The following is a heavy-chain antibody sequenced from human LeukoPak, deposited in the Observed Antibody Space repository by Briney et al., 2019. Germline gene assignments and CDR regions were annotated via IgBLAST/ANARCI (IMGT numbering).Heavy chain of an antibody. D-gene: IGHD4-17*01. CDR1: GGSISSGDYY. CDR3: ARVGDYGLYFQH. Sequence: SETLSLTCTVSGGSISSGDYYWSWIRQPPGKGLEWIGHTHYSGITYYSPSLKSRLTISVDTSKNQFSLKLSSVTAADTAVYYCARVGDYGLYFQHWGQGTLVTVSS. J-gene: IGHJ1*01. CDR2: THYSGIT. V-gene: IGHV4-30-4*02.